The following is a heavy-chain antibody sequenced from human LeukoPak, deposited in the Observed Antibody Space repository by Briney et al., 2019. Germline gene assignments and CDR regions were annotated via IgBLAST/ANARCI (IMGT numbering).Heavy chain of an antibody. D-gene: IGHD6-19*01. CDR3: ARRAIGYSSGWYGYYFDY. CDR2: IYYSGST. J-gene: IGHJ4*02. Sequence: SETLSLTRTVSGGPISSSSYYWGWIRQPPGKGLEWIGSIYYSGSTYYNPSLKSRVTISVDTSKNQFSLKLSSVTAADTAVYYCARRAIGYSSGWYGYYFDYWGQGTLVTVSS. CDR1: GGPISSSSYY. V-gene: IGHV4-39*01.